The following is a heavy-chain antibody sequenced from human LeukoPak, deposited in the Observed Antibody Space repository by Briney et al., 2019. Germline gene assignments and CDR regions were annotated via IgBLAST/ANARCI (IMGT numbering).Heavy chain of an antibody. CDR2: IKEDGSEK. Sequence: PGGSLRLSCAASGISLNNYWMSRVRQAPGKGLEWVANIKEDGSEKNYVDSVKGRFTISRDNAKNSLYLQMNSLRAEDTAVYYCARKDSSPRTFDYWGQGTLVTVSS. J-gene: IGHJ4*02. CDR3: ARKDSSPRTFDY. D-gene: IGHD3-22*01. CDR1: GISLNNYW. V-gene: IGHV3-7*01.